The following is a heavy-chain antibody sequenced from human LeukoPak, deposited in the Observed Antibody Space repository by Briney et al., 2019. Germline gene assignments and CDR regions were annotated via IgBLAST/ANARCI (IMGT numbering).Heavy chain of an antibody. V-gene: IGHV3-11*01. D-gene: IGHD1/OR15-1a*01. J-gene: IGHJ4*02. CDR1: GFTFSDHY. CDR2: ISNRGYST. CDR3: ARNKRRFDQ. Sequence: EPGGSLRLSCAASGFTFSDHYMSWIRQTPGEGLEWVSYISNRGYSTYYADSVKGRFTISRDYAKNSLYLEMQRLRAEDTAVYYCARNKRRFDQWGQGTVVTVSS.